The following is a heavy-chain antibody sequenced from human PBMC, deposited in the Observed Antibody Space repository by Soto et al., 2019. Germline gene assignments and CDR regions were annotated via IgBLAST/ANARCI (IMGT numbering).Heavy chain of an antibody. CDR1: GFTFSSYA. CDR2: ISGSGGST. J-gene: IGHJ4*02. Sequence: PGGSLRLSCAASGFTFSSYAMSWVRQAPGKGLEWVSAISGSGGSTYYADSVKSRFTITRDNTKNTLYLQMNSLRADVSSVYYCAKGAIEAAGTLDYWGQGTLVTVSS. V-gene: IGHV3-23*01. D-gene: IGHD6-13*01. CDR3: AKGAIEAAGTLDY.